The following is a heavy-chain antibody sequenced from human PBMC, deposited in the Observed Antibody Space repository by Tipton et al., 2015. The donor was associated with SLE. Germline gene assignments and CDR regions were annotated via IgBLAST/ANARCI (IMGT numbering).Heavy chain of an antibody. D-gene: IGHD5-24*01. CDR3: ARVLPSDGYFDC. CDR1: GGSFSGYY. J-gene: IGHJ4*02. Sequence: TLSLTCAVYGGSFSGYYWSWIRQPPGKGLEWIGEINHSGSTNYNPSLKSRVTISVDTSKNQYSLKLSSVTAADTAVYYCARVLPSDGYFDCWGQGTLVTVSS. CDR2: INHSGST. V-gene: IGHV4-34*01.